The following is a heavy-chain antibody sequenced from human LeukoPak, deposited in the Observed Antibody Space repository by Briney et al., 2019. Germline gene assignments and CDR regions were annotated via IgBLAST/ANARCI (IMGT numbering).Heavy chain of an antibody. D-gene: IGHD1-26*01. CDR3: AKAGRSGSSNYFDY. J-gene: IGHJ4*02. V-gene: IGHV3-23*01. Sequence: GGSLRLSCTASGFTFSRYWMSWVRQAPGKGLEWVSAISGSGGSTYYADSVKGRFTISRDNSKNTLYLQMNSLRAEDTAVYYCAKAGRSGSSNYFDYWGQGTLVTVSS. CDR2: ISGSGGST. CDR1: GFTFSRYW.